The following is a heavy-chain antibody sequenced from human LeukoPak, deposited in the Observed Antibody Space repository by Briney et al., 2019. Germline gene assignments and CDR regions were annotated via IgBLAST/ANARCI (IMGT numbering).Heavy chain of an antibody. V-gene: IGHV3-21*06. Sequence: GGSLRLSCAVSGFTFSSYSMNWVRQAPGKGLEWVSSISSSSSYIYYADSVKGRLTISRDNAKNSLYLQMNSLRAEDTAVYYCAKDPYSSSWYFDYWGQGTLVTVSS. CDR2: ISSSSSYI. D-gene: IGHD6-13*01. CDR1: GFTFSSYS. CDR3: AKDPYSSSWYFDY. J-gene: IGHJ4*02.